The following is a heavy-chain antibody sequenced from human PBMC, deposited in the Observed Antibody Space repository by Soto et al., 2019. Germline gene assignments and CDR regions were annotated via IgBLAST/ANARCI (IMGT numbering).Heavy chain of an antibody. CDR3: ARLAGDIRDWFDP. Sequence: QVQLVQSGAEVKKPGASVKVSCKASGYTFISYGISWVRQAPGQGLEWMGWISAYNGKTNYAQKLQGRVTMTTGTATSTAYRELRSMRSDDTAVYYCARLAGDIRDWFDPWGQGTLVTVSS. D-gene: IGHD2-15*01. CDR1: GYTFISYG. CDR2: ISAYNGKT. J-gene: IGHJ5*02. V-gene: IGHV1-18*01.